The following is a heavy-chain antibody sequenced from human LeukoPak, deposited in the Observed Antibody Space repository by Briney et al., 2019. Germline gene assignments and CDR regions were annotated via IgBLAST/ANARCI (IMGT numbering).Heavy chain of an antibody. Sequence: SETLSLTCAVYGGSFSGYYWSWIRQPPGKGLEWIGEINHSGSTNYNPSLKSRVTISVDTSKNQFSLKRSSVTAADTAVYYCARGTMVRGVIILVWGQGTLVTVSS. J-gene: IGHJ4*02. CDR2: INHSGST. CDR1: GGSFSGYY. D-gene: IGHD3-10*01. V-gene: IGHV4-34*01. CDR3: ARGTMVRGVIILV.